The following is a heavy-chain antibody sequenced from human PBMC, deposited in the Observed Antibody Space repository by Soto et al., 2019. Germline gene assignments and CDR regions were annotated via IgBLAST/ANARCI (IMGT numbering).Heavy chain of an antibody. J-gene: IGHJ5*02. CDR1: GVSINTYY. CDR2: IHYTGRT. V-gene: IGHV4-59*01. CDR3: ARDLAVGGFFDP. Sequence: SETLSLTCTVSGVSINTYYWTWMRQPPGKELEWTGYIHYTGRTNKNPSLKSRVTMSVDTSKNQFSLKLNSVTAADTAVYYCARDLAVGGFFDPWGQGTLVTVSS. D-gene: IGHD3-10*01.